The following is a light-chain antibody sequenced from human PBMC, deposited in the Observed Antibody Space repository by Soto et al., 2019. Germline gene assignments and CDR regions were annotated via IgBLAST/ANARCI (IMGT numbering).Light chain of an antibody. CDR3: QHYNIWPPVT. J-gene: IGKJ5*01. CDR2: GAS. V-gene: IGKV3-20*01. Sequence: VLTQPPGPLSLSTGERATLSCRASQSVSSSYLAWYQQKPGQSPRLLVWGASTNLPGVPARFSGSGSGTDFTLTISSLQPEDFATYYCQHYNIWPPVTFGQGTRLEIK. CDR1: QSVSSSY.